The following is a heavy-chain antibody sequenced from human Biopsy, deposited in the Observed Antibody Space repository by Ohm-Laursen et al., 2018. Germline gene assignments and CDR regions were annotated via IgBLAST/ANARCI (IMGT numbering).Heavy chain of an antibody. V-gene: IGHV4-59*08. D-gene: IGHD6-19*01. Sequence: GTLSLTCTVSGGSISSYYWMWIRQPPGKGLEWIGYIHHAQSATYSPSLKSRVPMSVDTSKNQFSLNLTSVTAADTAVYYCAKHGSGWTGDDAFHIWGQGTMVTVSS. CDR1: GGSISSYY. J-gene: IGHJ3*02. CDR3: AKHGSGWTGDDAFHI. CDR2: IHHAQSA.